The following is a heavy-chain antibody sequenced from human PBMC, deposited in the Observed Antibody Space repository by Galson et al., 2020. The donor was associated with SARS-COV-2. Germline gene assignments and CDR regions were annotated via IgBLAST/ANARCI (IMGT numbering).Heavy chain of an antibody. D-gene: IGHD2-2*03. CDR2: IWYDGSNQ. CDR3: AKGWMYYYYGMDV. CDR1: GFTFSSYA. Sequence: GESLKISCAASGFTFSSYAMHWVRQAPGKGLEWVAVIWYDGSNQYYADSVKGRFIISRDNSKNTLNLQMNSLRAEDTAVYYCAKGWMYYYYGMDVWGQGTTVTGSS. V-gene: IGHV3-33*06. J-gene: IGHJ6*02.